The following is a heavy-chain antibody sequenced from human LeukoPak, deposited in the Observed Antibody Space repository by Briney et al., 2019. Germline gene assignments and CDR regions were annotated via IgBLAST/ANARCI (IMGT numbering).Heavy chain of an antibody. J-gene: IGHJ4*02. CDR1: GFIFNNYA. V-gene: IGHV3-23*01. CDR3: ARDDAVDGGYLDY. CDR2: IRSSGDST. D-gene: IGHD6-19*01. Sequence: GGSLRLSCVASGFIFNNYAMTWVRQAPGEGLEWVSGIRSSGDSTSYADSVKGRFIISRDKSKNTLYLQMNSLRAEDTAVYYCARDDAVDGGYLDYWGQGALVTVSS.